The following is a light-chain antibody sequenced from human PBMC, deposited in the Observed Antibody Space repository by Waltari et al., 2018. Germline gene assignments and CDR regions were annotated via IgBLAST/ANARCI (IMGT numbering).Light chain of an antibody. CDR3: CSYAGSYSRV. CDR1: SSDVGGYNS. V-gene: IGLV2-11*01. CDR2: DVS. J-gene: IGLJ3*02. Sequence: QSALTQPRSVSGSPGPSVTISCTGTSSDVGGYNSVSWYQQHPGKAPKLMIYDVSKRPSGVPDRFSGSKSGNTASLTISGLQAEDEADYYCCSYAGSYSRVFGGGTKLTVL.